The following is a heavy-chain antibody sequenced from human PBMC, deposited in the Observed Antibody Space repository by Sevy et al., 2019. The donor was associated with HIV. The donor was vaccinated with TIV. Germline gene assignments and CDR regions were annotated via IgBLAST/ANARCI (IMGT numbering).Heavy chain of an antibody. Sequence: ASVKVSCKASGYTFTDYFMHWVRQAPGEGLEWMGWINPNSGGTNYAQRFRGRVTMTRDTSISTAYMELSRLRSDDTAVYYCASLSGYYYDSSRYYNTDAFDIWGQGTMVTVSS. V-gene: IGHV1-2*02. CDR1: GYTFTDYF. D-gene: IGHD3-22*01. CDR3: ASLSGYYYDSSRYYNTDAFDI. J-gene: IGHJ3*02. CDR2: INPNSGGT.